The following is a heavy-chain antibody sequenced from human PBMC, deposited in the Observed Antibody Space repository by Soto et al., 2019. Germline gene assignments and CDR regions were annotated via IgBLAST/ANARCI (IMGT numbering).Heavy chain of an antibody. V-gene: IGHV4-38-2*02. D-gene: IGHD6-19*01. CDR1: GYSINSGSY. CDR2: IYHGGTT. CDR3: ARVHVMVVAGSTFDY. J-gene: IGHJ4*01. Sequence: PSETLSLTCTVSGYSINSGSYWAWIRQPPGKGPEWIASIYHGGTTFYNPSPKSRITISVDPSNSQFSLKLTSVTAADTAVYYCARVHVMVVAGSTFDYWGHGTLVTSPQ.